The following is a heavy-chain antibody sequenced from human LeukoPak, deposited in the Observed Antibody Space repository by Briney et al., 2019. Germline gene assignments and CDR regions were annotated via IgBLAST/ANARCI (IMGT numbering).Heavy chain of an antibody. CDR1: GGSISSSSYY. CDR3: ARARGEGGTTKLPYSSSWYYDY. D-gene: IGHD6-13*01. V-gene: IGHV4-39*07. Sequence: SETLSLTCTVSGGSISSSSYYWGWIRQPPGKGLEWIGSIYYSGSTYYNPSLKSRVTISVDTSKNQYSLKLSSVTAADTAVYYCARARGEGGTTKLPYSSSWYYDYWGQGTLVTVSS. J-gene: IGHJ4*02. CDR2: IYYSGST.